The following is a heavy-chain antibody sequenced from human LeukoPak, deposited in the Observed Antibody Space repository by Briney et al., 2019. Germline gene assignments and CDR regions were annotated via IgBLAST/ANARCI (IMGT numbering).Heavy chain of an antibody. CDR1: GFTFSSYT. Sequence: GGSLRLSCAASGFTFSSYTMSWVRQAPGKGLEWVSTITTSGGSTYYADSVKGRFTISRDNSKNTLYLQMNSLRAEDTAVYYCAKDQDILTGYYLDYWGQGTLVTVSS. V-gene: IGHV3-23*01. D-gene: IGHD3-9*01. J-gene: IGHJ4*02. CDR3: AKDQDILTGYYLDY. CDR2: ITTSGGST.